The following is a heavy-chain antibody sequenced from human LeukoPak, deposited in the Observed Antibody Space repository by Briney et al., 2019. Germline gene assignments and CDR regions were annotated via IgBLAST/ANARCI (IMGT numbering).Heavy chain of an antibody. Sequence: GGSLRLSCAASGFTSSSYSMNWVRQAPGKGLEWVSSISSSSSYIYYADSVKGRFTISRDNAKNSLYLQMNSLRAEDTAVYYCARDLGSGWFDPWGQGTLVTVSS. V-gene: IGHV3-21*01. D-gene: IGHD3-16*01. CDR2: ISSSSSYI. CDR1: GFTSSSYS. CDR3: ARDLGSGWFDP. J-gene: IGHJ5*02.